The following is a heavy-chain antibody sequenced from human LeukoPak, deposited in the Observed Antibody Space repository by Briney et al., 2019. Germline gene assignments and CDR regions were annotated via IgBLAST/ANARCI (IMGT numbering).Heavy chain of an antibody. CDR2: INPKSGGT. V-gene: IGHV1-2*02. D-gene: IGHD1-1*01. CDR1: GYSFNDYY. J-gene: IGHJ4*02. Sequence: ASVKVSCKASGYSFNDYYMHWVRQAPGQGLEWMGWINPKSGGTNFAHKFQGRVALTTDTSMSTAYMELSALRSDDTAVYYCARGRGHAGIDGYWGQGTLVTVSS. CDR3: ARGRGHAGIDGY.